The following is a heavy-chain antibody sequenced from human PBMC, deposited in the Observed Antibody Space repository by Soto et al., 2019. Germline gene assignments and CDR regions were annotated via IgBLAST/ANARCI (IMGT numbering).Heavy chain of an antibody. CDR3: ARDIPPDGMDV. CDR1: GNTFTSYY. Sequence: QVQLVQSGAEVKKPVASVKVSCKALGNTFTSYYIHWVRQAPGQGLEWMGIINTSGSYTSYAQKFEGRVTMTRDTSTSTVYMELSSLRSEDTAVYYCARDIPPDGMDVWGQGTTVTVSS. J-gene: IGHJ6*02. V-gene: IGHV1-46*01. CDR2: INTSGSYT.